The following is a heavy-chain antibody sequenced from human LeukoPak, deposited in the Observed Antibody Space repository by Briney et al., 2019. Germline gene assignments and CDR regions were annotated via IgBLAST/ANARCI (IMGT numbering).Heavy chain of an antibody. CDR1: GGSISSSGHY. V-gene: IGHV4-39*01. Sequence: SETLSLTCTLSGGSISSSGHYWGWVRQPPGKGLESIGTIYYSGSNYYNPSLNSRVTISVDTSKNQFSLKLSSVTAADTAVYYCARAGNTAVPPYFDYWGQGTLVTVSS. CDR3: ARAGNTAVPPYFDY. D-gene: IGHD3-10*01. J-gene: IGHJ4*02. CDR2: IYYSGSN.